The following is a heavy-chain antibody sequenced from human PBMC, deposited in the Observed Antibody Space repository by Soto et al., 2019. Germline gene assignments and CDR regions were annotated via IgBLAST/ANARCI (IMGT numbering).Heavy chain of an antibody. CDR2: IYSGGTT. CDR1: GFTVSSDY. V-gene: IGHV3-66*01. D-gene: IGHD3-3*01. CDR3: AITKPPIAIFGVVINPYFDY. Sequence: GGSLRLSCAASGFTVSSDYMTWVRQAPGKGLQWVSIIYSGGTTYYAESVRGRFTISRDDSMNTLYLQLNSLRVEDTGLYYCAITKPPIAIFGVVINPYFDYWGQGTLVTVSS. J-gene: IGHJ4*02.